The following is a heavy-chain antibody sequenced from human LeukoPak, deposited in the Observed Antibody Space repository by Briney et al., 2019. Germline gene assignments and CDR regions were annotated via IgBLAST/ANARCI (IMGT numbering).Heavy chain of an antibody. CDR1: GYTFTGYY. D-gene: IGHD2-8*01. CDR2: INPNSGGT. V-gene: IGHV1-2*02. J-gene: IGHJ4*02. Sequence: ASVKVSCKASGYTFTGYYMHWVRQAPGQGLEWMGWINPNSGGTNYAQKFQGRVTMTRDTSISTAYMELSRLRSDDTAVYYCARDPDCTNGVCYRTDLDYWGQGTLVPVSS. CDR3: ARDPDCTNGVCYRTDLDY.